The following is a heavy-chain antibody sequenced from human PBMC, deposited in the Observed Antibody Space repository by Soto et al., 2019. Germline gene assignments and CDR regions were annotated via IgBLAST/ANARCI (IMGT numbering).Heavy chain of an antibody. CDR2: IYHSGST. Sequence: PSETLSLTCAVSGYSISSGYYWGWIRQPPGKGLEWIGSIYHSGSTYYNPSLKSRVTISVDTSKNQFSLKLSSVTAADTAVYYCARGRGVTATRYYYYGMDVSGQGTTVTVSS. J-gene: IGHJ6*02. D-gene: IGHD3-10*01. CDR1: GYSISSGYY. CDR3: ARGRGVTATRYYYYGMDV. V-gene: IGHV4-38-2*01.